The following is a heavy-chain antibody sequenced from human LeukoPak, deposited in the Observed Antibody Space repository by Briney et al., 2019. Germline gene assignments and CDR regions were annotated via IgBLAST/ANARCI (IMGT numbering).Heavy chain of an antibody. CDR3: ARGRAVAAAGTGLLGY. J-gene: IGHJ4*02. D-gene: IGHD6-13*01. CDR1: GFTFSSYW. Sequence: GGSLRLSCAASGFTFSSYWMSWVRQAPGKGLEWVANIKQDGSEKYYVDSVKGRFTISRDNAKNSLYLQMNSLRAEDTAVYYCARGRAVAAAGTGLLGYWGQGTLVTVSS. V-gene: IGHV3-7*01. CDR2: IKQDGSEK.